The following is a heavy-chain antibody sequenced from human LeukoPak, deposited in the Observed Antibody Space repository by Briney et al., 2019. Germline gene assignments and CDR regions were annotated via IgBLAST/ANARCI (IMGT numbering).Heavy chain of an antibody. D-gene: IGHD7-27*01. J-gene: IGHJ6*02. Sequence: GGSLRLSCAASGIIFSDFAMNWVRQAPGKGLEWISYISSGGSTIYYADSVKGRFTISRDNAKKSLYLEMNSLRAEDTAVYYCARDDLGTSYFYYGMDVWGQGTTVTVSS. CDR3: ARDDLGTSYFYYGMDV. CDR2: ISSGGSTI. CDR1: GIIFSDFA. V-gene: IGHV3-48*01.